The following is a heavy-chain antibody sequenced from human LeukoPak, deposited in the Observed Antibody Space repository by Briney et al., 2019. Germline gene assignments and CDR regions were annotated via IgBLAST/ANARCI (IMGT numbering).Heavy chain of an antibody. D-gene: IGHD2-15*01. Sequence: GGSLRLSCAASGFIFSKAWMSWVRQAPGKGLESVGRITGKSEGETTDYAAPVKGRFSVSRDDSKNTLYLQMNNLRTEDTGVYYCTTRYCSAGNCYPSWGQGTLVTVSS. CDR1: GFIFSKAW. J-gene: IGHJ4*02. V-gene: IGHV3-15*01. CDR3: TTRYCSAGNCYPS. CDR2: ITGKSEGETT.